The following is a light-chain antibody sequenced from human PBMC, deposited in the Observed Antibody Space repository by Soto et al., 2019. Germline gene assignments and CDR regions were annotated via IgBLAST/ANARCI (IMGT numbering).Light chain of an antibody. CDR1: QSLLHNNGFNY. J-gene: IGKJ4*01. Sequence: EIVLTQSPLSLPVTPGEPASISCRSSQSLLHNNGFNYLDWYLQKPGQCPQLLIYLGSHRASGVPDRFSGSGSGTDFTLKISRVEADDVGVYYCMQSLQTPLTFGRGTRVEIK. V-gene: IGKV2-28*01. CDR2: LGS. CDR3: MQSLQTPLT.